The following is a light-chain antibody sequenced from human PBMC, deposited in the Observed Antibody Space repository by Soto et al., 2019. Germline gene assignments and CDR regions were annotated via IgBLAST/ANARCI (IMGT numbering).Light chain of an antibody. Sequence: DIVMTQSPDSLAVSLGERATINCKSSQSVLYSSNNKNYLAWYQQKPGQPPKLLLYWASTRESGVPDRFSGSGSGTDFTLPISSLQAEDVAVYYCQQYYSTLSWTFGQGTKVEIK. CDR1: QSVLYSSNNKNY. CDR2: WAS. J-gene: IGKJ1*01. CDR3: QQYYSTLSWT. V-gene: IGKV4-1*01.